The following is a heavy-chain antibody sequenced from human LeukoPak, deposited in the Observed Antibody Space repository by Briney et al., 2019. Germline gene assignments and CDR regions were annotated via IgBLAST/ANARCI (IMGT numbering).Heavy chain of an antibody. D-gene: IGHD3-16*02. V-gene: IGHV3-21*01. CDR1: GFTFSSYS. CDR2: ITSRSSDI. J-gene: IGHJ4*02. Sequence: GGSLRLSRKVSGFTFSSYSMNWVRQAPGKGLEWVSYITSRSSDIYYADSVKGRFTISRDNAKTSLYLQMNSLRAEDTAVYYCASTYDYVWGSFRTGYFDYWGQGTLVTVSS. CDR3: ASTYDYVWGSFRTGYFDY.